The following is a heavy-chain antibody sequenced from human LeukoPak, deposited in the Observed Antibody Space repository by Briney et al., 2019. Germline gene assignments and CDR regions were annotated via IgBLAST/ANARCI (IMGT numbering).Heavy chain of an antibody. J-gene: IGHJ4*02. CDR2: INHSGST. CDR1: GGSFSGYY. CDR3: ARSGGSSREVENYFDY. Sequence: PSETLSLTCAVYGGSFSGYYWSWIRQPPGKGLEWIGEINHSGSTNYNPSLKSRVTISVDMSKNQFSLKLSSVTAADTAVYYCARSGGSSREVENYFDYWGQGTLVTVSS. D-gene: IGHD5-24*01. V-gene: IGHV4-34*01.